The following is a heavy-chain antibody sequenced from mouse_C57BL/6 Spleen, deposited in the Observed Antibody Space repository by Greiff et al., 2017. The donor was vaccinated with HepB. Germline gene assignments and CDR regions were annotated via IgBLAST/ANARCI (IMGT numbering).Heavy chain of an antibody. CDR3: ARQDLSYWYFDV. D-gene: IGHD1-1*01. CDR2: ISSGGSYT. Sequence: EVMLVESGGDLVKPGGSLKLSCAASGFTFSSYGMSWVRQTPDKRLEWVATISSGGSYTYYPDSVKGRVTISRDNAKNTLYLQMSSLKSEDTAMYYCARQDLSYWYFDVWGTGTPATVSS. CDR1: GFTFSSYG. J-gene: IGHJ1*03. V-gene: IGHV5-6*01.